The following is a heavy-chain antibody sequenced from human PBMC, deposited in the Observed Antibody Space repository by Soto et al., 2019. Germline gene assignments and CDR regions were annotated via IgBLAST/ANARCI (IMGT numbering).Heavy chain of an antibody. D-gene: IGHD3-10*01. CDR3: ARGGPMVRETKFDY. CDR1: GGSISSYY. V-gene: IGHV4-34*01. CDR2: INHSGST. Sequence: SETLSLTGTVSGGSISSYYWSWIRQPPGKGLEWIGEINHSGSTNYNPSLKSRVTISVDTSKNQFSLKLSSVTAADTAVYYCARGGPMVRETKFDYWGQGTLVTVSS. J-gene: IGHJ4*02.